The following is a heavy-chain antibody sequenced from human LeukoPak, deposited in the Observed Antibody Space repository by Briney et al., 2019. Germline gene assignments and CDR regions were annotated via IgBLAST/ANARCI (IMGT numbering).Heavy chain of an antibody. D-gene: IGHD3-9*01. J-gene: IGHJ4*02. Sequence: SGPTLVNPTQTLTLTCTFSGFSLSTSGMCVSWIRQPPGKALEWLALIDWDDDKYYSTSPKTRLTISKDTSKNQVVLTMTNMDPVDTATYYCARTPYYDILTGYRHGFDYWGQGTLVTVSS. CDR1: GFSLSTSGMC. V-gene: IGHV2-70*01. CDR2: IDWDDDK. CDR3: ARTPYYDILTGYRHGFDY.